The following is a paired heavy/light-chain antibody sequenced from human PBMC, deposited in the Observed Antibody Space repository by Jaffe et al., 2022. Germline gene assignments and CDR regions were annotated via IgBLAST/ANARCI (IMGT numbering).Heavy chain of an antibody. V-gene: IGHV3-72*01. J-gene: IGHJ4*02. D-gene: IGHD2-21*02. CDR3: VTRSFNLAYCGGDCNRDY. CDR1: GFTFSDYY. Sequence: EVHLVESGGTLVQPGGSLRLSCAASGFTFSDYYLEWVRQAPGKGLEWVGRSRNKANSYTTEYAASVKGRFTISRDDSKNSLYLQMNSLKTEDTAVYYCVTRSFNLAYCGGDCNRDYWGQGTLVTVSS. CDR2: SRNKANSYTT.
Light chain of an antibody. CDR2: WAS. CDR3: QQYQVSPLT. CDR1: QSVLSSSNNKNY. Sequence: DIVMTQSPDSLAVSLGERATINCKSSQSVLSSSNNKNYLVWYQQKPGQPPKLLIYWASTRESGVPDRFRGSGSGTDFTLTISSLQAEDVAVYYCQQYQVSPLTFGGGTKVEIK. V-gene: IGKV4-1*01. J-gene: IGKJ4*01.